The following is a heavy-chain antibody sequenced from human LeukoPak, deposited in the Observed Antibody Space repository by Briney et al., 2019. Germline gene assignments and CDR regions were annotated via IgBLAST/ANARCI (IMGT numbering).Heavy chain of an antibody. V-gene: IGHV1-2*02. CDR1: GYTFTGYY. CDR3: ARDRTESVRWVGATGYDAFDI. CDR2: INPNSGGT. J-gene: IGHJ3*02. Sequence: GASVKVSCKASGYTFTGYYMHWVRQAPGQGLEWMGWINPNSGGTNYAQKFQGRVTMTRDTSISTAYMELSRLRSDDTAVYYCARDRTESVRWVGATGYDAFDIWGQGTMVTVSS. D-gene: IGHD1-26*01.